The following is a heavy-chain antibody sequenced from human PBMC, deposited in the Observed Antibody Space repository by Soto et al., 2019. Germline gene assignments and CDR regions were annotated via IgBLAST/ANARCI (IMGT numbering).Heavy chain of an antibody. Sequence: PSETLSLTCAVYGGSFSVYYWSWIRHPPGKGLEWIGEINHSGSTNYNPSLKSRVTISVDTSKNQFSLKLSSVTAADTAVYYCARGWVTTGIYYYYGMDVWGQGTTVTVSS. CDR1: GGSFSVYY. V-gene: IGHV4-34*01. CDR3: ARGWVTTGIYYYYGMDV. J-gene: IGHJ6*02. D-gene: IGHD4-17*01. CDR2: INHSGST.